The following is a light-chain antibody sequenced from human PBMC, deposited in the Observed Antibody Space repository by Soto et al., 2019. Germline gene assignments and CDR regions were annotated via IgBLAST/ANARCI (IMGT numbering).Light chain of an antibody. Sequence: QPVLTQPPSASGTPGQRVTISCSGSSSNIGGDTVNWYYQLPGTAPKVLIYRNNQRPSGVPDRFSGSKSGTSASLAISGLQSEDEGDYYCSAWDDSLNGWVFGGGTKVTVL. CDR3: SAWDDSLNGWV. V-gene: IGLV1-44*01. CDR2: RNN. J-gene: IGLJ3*02. CDR1: SSNIGGDT.